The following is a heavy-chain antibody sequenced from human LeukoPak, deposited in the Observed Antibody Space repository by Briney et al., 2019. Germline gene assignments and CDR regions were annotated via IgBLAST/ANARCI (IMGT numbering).Heavy chain of an antibody. CDR1: GGSISSYY. J-gene: IGHJ5*02. CDR3: ARSNPYDSSGYLNWFDP. D-gene: IGHD3-22*01. V-gene: IGHV4-59*01. CDR2: MYYSGST. Sequence: SETLSLTCTGSGGSISSYYWSWIRQPPGKGLEWIGYMYYSGSTNYNPSLKSRVTISVDTSKKQFSLRLSSVTAADTAVYYCARSNPYDSSGYLNWFDPWGQGTLVTVSS.